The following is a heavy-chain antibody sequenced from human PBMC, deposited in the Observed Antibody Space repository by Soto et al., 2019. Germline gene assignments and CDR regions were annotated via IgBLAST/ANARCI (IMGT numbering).Heavy chain of an antibody. J-gene: IGHJ4*02. D-gene: IGHD2-15*01. V-gene: IGHV3-66*01. Sequence: EVQLVESGGGLVQPGGSLRLSCAASGFTVSSNYMSWVRQAPGKGLEWVSDIYSGGSTYYADSVKGRFTISRDNSKNTRYRQMTSLRAEDTAVYYCARGGGDCRGGSCCFWRSYFDYRGQGTLVTVSS. CDR2: IYSGGST. CDR3: ARGGGDCRGGSCCFWRSYFDY. CDR1: GFTVSSNY.